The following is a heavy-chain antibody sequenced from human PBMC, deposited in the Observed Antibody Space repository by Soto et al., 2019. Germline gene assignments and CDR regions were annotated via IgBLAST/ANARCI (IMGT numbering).Heavy chain of an antibody. V-gene: IGHV1-2*02. J-gene: IGHJ4*02. Sequence: QVQLVQSGAEMKKPGASVKVSCRPSGYSFTAFYIHWVRQAPGQGLEWMGWVDPNSGATRNAQIFQGRVTMTRDTSTSTVYMELNWLRSDDTAVYYCAQDNYGPLDYWGQGTLVTVSS. CDR2: VDPNSGAT. D-gene: IGHD3-10*01. CDR1: GYSFTAFY. CDR3: AQDNYGPLDY.